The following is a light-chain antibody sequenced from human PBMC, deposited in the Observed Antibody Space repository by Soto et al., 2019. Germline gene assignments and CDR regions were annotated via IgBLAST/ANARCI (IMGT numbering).Light chain of an antibody. J-gene: IGKJ5*01. CDR1: QTVTRNY. V-gene: IGKV3-20*01. CDR2: GAS. Sequence: EIVMTQSPGTLSLSPGERATPSCRASQTVTRNYLAWHQQKPGQTPRLLVYGASSRATGIPDRFSGSGSGTDFTLTISRLEPEDFAVYYCQQHGSSPITFGQGTRLEI. CDR3: QQHGSSPIT.